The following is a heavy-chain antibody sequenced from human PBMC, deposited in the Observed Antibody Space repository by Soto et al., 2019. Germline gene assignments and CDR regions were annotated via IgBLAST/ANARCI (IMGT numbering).Heavy chain of an antibody. V-gene: IGHV3-7*01. CDR2: IKQDGSEK. J-gene: IGHJ5*02. D-gene: IGHD2-2*01. Sequence: GGSLRLSCAASGFTFSSYWMSWVRQAPGKGLEWVANIKQDGSEKYYVDSVKGRFTISRDNAKNSLYLQMNSLRAEDTAVYYCARDCPDIVVVPAAMRWFDPWGQGTLVTVSS. CDR1: GFTFSSYW. CDR3: ARDCPDIVVVPAAMRWFDP.